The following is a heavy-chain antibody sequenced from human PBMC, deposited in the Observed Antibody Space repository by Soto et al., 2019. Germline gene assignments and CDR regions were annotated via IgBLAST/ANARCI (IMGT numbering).Heavy chain of an antibody. CDR3: PRYGSGSYYAY. V-gene: IGHV1-2*04. D-gene: IGHD3-10*01. CDR1: GYTFTGYY. CDR2: INPNSGGT. Sequence: QVQLVQSGAEVKKPGASVKVSCKASGYTFTGYYMHWVRQAPGQGLEWMGWINPNSGGTNYAQKVQGWVTMTRNTSITTAYMELSRLRSDDTAVYYCPRYGSGSYYAYWGQGTLVTVSS. J-gene: IGHJ4*02.